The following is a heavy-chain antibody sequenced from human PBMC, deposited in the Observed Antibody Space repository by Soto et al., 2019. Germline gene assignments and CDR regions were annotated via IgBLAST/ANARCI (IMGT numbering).Heavy chain of an antibody. CDR2: IRIKADGGST. V-gene: IGHV3-15*07. CDR1: GLTFRNVW. Sequence: DVQLVESGGGLVKPGESLRLSCAVSGLTFRNVWMRWVRQAPGRGLEWVGRIRIKADGGSTGYAAPVNGRFTVSRDNSKDMLYLQMNSLRIEDTAVYYCATDGGDAWGFYNFDYWSQGTVVTVCS. J-gene: IGHJ4*02. CDR3: ATDGGDAWGFYNFDY. D-gene: IGHD7-27*01.